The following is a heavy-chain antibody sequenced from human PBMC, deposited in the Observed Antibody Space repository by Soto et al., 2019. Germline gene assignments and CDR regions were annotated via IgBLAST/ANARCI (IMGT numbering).Heavy chain of an antibody. V-gene: IGHV3-23*01. D-gene: IGHD2-2*01. CDR2: ISGGGDRT. CDR1: GFTFFNYA. J-gene: IGHJ2*01. Sequence: EVQLLESGGGLVQPGGSLRLSCVGSGFTFFNYAMNWVRQTPGKGLEWVSTISGGGDRTFDADTVKGRFTISRDNSKNTVNLQMNSLRADDTAVYYCARKVLGSTSRPDWWYFDLWGRGTLVTVSS. CDR3: ARKVLGSTSRPDWWYFDL.